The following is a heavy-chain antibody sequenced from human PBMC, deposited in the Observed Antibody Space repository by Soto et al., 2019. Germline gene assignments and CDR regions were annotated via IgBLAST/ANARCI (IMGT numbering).Heavy chain of an antibody. D-gene: IGHD5-18*01. Sequence: GSLRLSCAASGFTFSSYAMSWVRQAPGKGLEWVSAISGSGGSTYYADSVKGRFTISRDNSKNTLYLQMNSLRAEDTVVYYCANRLPYSYGPFDYLGQGTLVTVCS. V-gene: IGHV3-23*01. CDR3: ANRLPYSYGPFDY. J-gene: IGHJ4*02. CDR2: ISGSGGST. CDR1: GFTFSSYA.